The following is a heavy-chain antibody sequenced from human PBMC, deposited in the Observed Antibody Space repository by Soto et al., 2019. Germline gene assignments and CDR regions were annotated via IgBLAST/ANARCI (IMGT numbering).Heavy chain of an antibody. D-gene: IGHD3-10*01. V-gene: IGHV1-46*01. CDR1: GYTFTIYY. CDR3: ARDFVSGLLWFGGYGMDV. Sequence: ASVKVSCKASGYTFTIYYMHWVRQAPGQGLEWMGIINPSGGSTSYAQKFQGRVTMTRDTSTSTVYVELSSLRSEDTAVYYCARDFVSGLLWFGGYGMDVWGQGTTVTVSS. CDR2: INPSGGST. J-gene: IGHJ6*02.